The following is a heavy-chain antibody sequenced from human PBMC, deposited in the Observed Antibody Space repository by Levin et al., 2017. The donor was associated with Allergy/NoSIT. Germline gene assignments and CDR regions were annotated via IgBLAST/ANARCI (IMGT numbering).Heavy chain of an antibody. CDR3: ARYSFQQVFDP. J-gene: IGHJ5*02. D-gene: IGHD5-18*01. CDR1: GGSISSGDYY. CDR2: IYYSGST. Sequence: SETLSLTCTVSGGSISSGDYYWSWIRQPPGKGLEWIGYIYYSGSTYYNPSLKSRVTISVDTSKNQFSLKLSSVTAADTAVYYCARYSFQQVFDPWGQGTLVTVSS. V-gene: IGHV4-30-4*01.